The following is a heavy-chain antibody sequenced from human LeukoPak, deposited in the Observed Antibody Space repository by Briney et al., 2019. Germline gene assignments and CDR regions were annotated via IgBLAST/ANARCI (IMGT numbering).Heavy chain of an antibody. J-gene: IGHJ4*02. V-gene: IGHV3-21*01. CDR1: GFTFSSYS. D-gene: IGHD4-17*01. CDR2: ISGSSTYI. CDR3: ASLMTTVTIPDY. Sequence: GGSLRLSCAASGFTFSSYSMNWVRQAPGKGLEWASSISGSSTYIYYADSVKGRFTISRDNAKNSLYLQMNSLRAEDTAVYYCASLMTTVTIPDYWGQGTLVTVSS.